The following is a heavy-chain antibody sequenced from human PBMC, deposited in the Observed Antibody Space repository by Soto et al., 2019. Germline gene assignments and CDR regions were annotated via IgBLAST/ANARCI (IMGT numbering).Heavy chain of an antibody. CDR2: IYYSGST. V-gene: IGHV4-31*03. CDR1: GGSISSGGYY. D-gene: IGHD3-3*01. CDR3: AREHPSYFWSGYRAGGNWFDP. Sequence: SETLSLTCTVSGGSISSGGYYWSWIRQHPGKGLEWIGYIYYSGSTYYNPSLKSRVTISVDTSKNQFSLKLSSVTAADTAVYYCAREHPSYFWSGYRAGGNWFDPWGQGTLVTVSS. J-gene: IGHJ5*02.